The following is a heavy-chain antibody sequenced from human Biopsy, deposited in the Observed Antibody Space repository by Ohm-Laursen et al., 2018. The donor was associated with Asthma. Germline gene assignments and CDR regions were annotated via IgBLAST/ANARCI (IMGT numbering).Heavy chain of an antibody. CDR2: IAYDGRDK. CDR3: ARGDSSNWSHYYFDY. CDR1: GFTFSNYA. V-gene: IGHV3-30*03. Sequence: SLRLSCTASGFTFSNYAMHWVRQAPGKGMEWVGVIAYDGRDKYYAASVKGRFTISRDNSKNTLFLQMHSLGAEDTAVYYCARGDSSNWSHYYFDYWGQGTLVTVSS. J-gene: IGHJ4*02. D-gene: IGHD3-22*01.